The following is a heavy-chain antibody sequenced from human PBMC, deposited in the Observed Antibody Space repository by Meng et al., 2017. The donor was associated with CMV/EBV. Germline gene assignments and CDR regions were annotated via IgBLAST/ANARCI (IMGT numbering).Heavy chain of an antibody. CDR2: IYYSGST. J-gene: IGHJ5*02. CDR1: GGSISSYY. D-gene: IGHD3-3*01. V-gene: IGHV4-59*01. Sequence: SETLSLTCTVSGGSISSYYWSWIRQPPGKGLEWIGYIYYSGSTNYNPSLKSRVTISVDTSKNQFSLKLSSVTAADTAVYYCASLGGVTIFGVVIPNWFDPWGQGTLVTVSS. CDR3: ASLGGVTIFGVVIPNWFDP.